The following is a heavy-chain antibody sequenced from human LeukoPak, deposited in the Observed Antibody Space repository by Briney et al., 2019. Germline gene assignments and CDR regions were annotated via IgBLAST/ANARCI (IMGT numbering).Heavy chain of an antibody. CDR1: GYTLTELS. D-gene: IGHD3-22*01. V-gene: IGHV1-24*01. Sequence: ASVKVSCKVSGYTLTELSMHWVRQAPGKGLEWMGGFDPEDGETIYAQKFQGRVTMTEDTSTDTAYMELSSLRSEDTAVYYCARVSYYDSSGYQPLGYYYMDVWGKGTTVTVSS. CDR3: ARVSYYDSSGYQPLGYYYMDV. CDR2: FDPEDGET. J-gene: IGHJ6*03.